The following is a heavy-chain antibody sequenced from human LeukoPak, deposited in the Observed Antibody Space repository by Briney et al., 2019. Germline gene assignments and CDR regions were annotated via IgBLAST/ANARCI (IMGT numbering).Heavy chain of an antibody. V-gene: IGHV1-46*01. CDR1: GYTFTSYY. J-gene: IGHJ4*02. D-gene: IGHD6-6*01. Sequence: GASVKVSCKASGYTFTSYYVHWVRQAPGQGLEWMGIINPSGGSTSYAQKFQGRVTMTRDTSTSTVYMELSSLRSEDTAVYYCAAGRIVYSSPSYFDYWGQGTLVTVSS. CDR3: AAGRIVYSSPSYFDY. CDR2: INPSGGST.